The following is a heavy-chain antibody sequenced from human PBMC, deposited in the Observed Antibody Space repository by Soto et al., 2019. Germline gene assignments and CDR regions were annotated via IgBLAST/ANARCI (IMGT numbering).Heavy chain of an antibody. CDR2: INHTGGT. CDR1: GGSVNGYE. Sequence: PXETLSLPCAVYGGSVNGYEWNWIRQPPGKGLEWIGEINHTGGTHYNPSLKSRVTMSVDTSKNQFSLRLSSVTAADTAIYYCATRITAFGLLIPPFDSWGQGTQVTVSS. D-gene: IGHD3-3*01. V-gene: IGHV4-34*01. J-gene: IGHJ5*01. CDR3: ATRITAFGLLIPPFDS.